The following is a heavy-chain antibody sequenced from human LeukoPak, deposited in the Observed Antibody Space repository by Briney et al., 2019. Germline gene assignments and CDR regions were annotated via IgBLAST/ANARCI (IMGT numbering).Heavy chain of an antibody. CDR1: GYTFTSYG. D-gene: IGHD3-3*01. Sequence: APVKVSCKASGYTFTSYGISWVRQAPGQGLEWMGWISAYNGNTNYAQKLQGRVTMTTDTSTSTAYMELRSLRSDDTAVYYCASSLYDFWSGYYTTYFDYWGQGTLVTVSS. CDR3: ASSLYDFWSGYYTTYFDY. V-gene: IGHV1-18*01. J-gene: IGHJ4*02. CDR2: ISAYNGNT.